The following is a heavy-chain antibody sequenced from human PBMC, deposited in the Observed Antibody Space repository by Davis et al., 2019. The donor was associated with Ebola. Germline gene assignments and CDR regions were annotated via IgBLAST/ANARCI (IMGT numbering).Heavy chain of an antibody. Sequence: PGGSLRLSCKGSGYSFTSYWISWVRQMPGKGLEWMGRIDPSDSYTNYSPSFQGHVTISADKSISTAYLQWSSLKASDTAMYYCARHTNVVVPAATLDYYYYYGMDVWGQGTTVTVSS. J-gene: IGHJ6*02. CDR2: IDPSDSYT. V-gene: IGHV5-10-1*01. CDR3: ARHTNVVVPAATLDYYYYYGMDV. D-gene: IGHD2-2*01. CDR1: GYSFTSYW.